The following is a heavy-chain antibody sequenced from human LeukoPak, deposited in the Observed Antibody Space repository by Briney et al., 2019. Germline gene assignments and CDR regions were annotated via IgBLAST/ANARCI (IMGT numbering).Heavy chain of an antibody. J-gene: IGHJ6*04. D-gene: IGHD3-10*02. CDR2: IKEDGTEK. CDR1: GFTFSSYW. CDR3: AELGITMIGGV. V-gene: IGHV3-7*01. Sequence: GGSLRLSCAASGFTFSSYWMSWVRQAPGKGLEWVANIKEDGTEKYYVDSVKGRFTISRDNAKNSLYLQVNSLRAEDTAVYYCAELGITMIGGVWGKGTTVTISS.